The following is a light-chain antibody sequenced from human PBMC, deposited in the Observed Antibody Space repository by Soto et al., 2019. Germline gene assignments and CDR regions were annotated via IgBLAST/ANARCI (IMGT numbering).Light chain of an antibody. V-gene: IGKV3-20*01. J-gene: IGKJ5*01. CDR2: GVS. Sequence: IVLTQSPGTLSLSPGGRATLSCMAIQSVSSAYSAWYQQKPGQAPRLLIYGVSTRATGIADRFSGSGSGTDFTLTISRLEPEDFAVYYCQQYGNSAITFGQGTRLEIK. CDR3: QQYGNSAIT. CDR1: QSVSSAY.